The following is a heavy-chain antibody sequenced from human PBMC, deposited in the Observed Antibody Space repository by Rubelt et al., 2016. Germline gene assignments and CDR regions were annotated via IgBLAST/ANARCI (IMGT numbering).Heavy chain of an antibody. CDR1: RFRFSDYN. CDR3: AREGVTAPAFDY. CDR2: ISSSSKTI. J-gene: IGHJ4*02. D-gene: IGHD2-21*02. Sequence: GGGLVKPGGSLRLSCAASRFRFSDYNMNWVRQAPGKGLDWVSYISSSSKTIYYADSVKGRFTISRDNAKNSLYLQMNSLRAEDTAMYYCAREGVTAPAFDYWGQGTLVTVSS. V-gene: IGHV3-11*04.